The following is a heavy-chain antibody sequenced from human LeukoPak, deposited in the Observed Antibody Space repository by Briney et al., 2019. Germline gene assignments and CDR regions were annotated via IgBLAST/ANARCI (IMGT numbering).Heavy chain of an antibody. CDR2: IWSDASNT. D-gene: IGHD4-11*01. Sequence: PGGSLRLSCETSGFTFSHYGMHWVRQAPGAGLEWVAVIWSDASNTYYADSVKGRFTIPRDNSRNTLYLQMSSLRAEDTAVYYCAKDAERGFDYSNSLNYWGQGTLVTVSS. CDR1: GFTFSHYG. J-gene: IGHJ4*02. CDR3: AKDAERGFDYSNSLNY. V-gene: IGHV3-33*06.